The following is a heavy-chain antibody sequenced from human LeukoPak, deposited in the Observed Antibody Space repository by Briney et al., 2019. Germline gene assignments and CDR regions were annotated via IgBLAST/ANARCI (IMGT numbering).Heavy chain of an antibody. CDR1: GYTLTELS. D-gene: IGHD2-2*01. V-gene: IGHV1-8*01. CDR2: MNPNSGNT. Sequence: GASVKVSCKVSGYTLTELSMHWVRQATGQGLEWMGWMNPNSGNTGYAQKFQGRVTMTRNTSISTAYMELSSLRSEDTAVYYCARGRGRVVPAIVYWGQGTLVTVSS. CDR3: ARGRGRVVPAIVY. J-gene: IGHJ4*02.